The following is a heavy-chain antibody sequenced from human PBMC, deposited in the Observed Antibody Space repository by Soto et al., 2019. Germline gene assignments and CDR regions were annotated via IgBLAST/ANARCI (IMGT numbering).Heavy chain of an antibody. J-gene: IGHJ6*02. CDR2: SDPSDSHT. V-gene: IGHV5-10-1*01. CDR3: ARRPYCSGSSDYCYYYGMDV. CDR1: GYSFTSYW. Sequence: SGESLKISCKGSGYSFTSYWISWVRQMPGKGLEWMGRSDPSDSHTNYSPSFQGHVTISADKSISTAYLQWSSLKASDTAMYYCARRPYCSGSSDYCYYYGMDVWGQGTTVTVSS. D-gene: IGHD3-10*01.